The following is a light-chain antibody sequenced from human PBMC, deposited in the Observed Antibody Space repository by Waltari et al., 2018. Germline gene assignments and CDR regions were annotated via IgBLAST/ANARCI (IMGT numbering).Light chain of an antibody. Sequence: EIVLTQSPGHLSLSPGERATLPCRASQSFSRALAWYQQKPGQAPRLLTYDASTRAIGIPDRFSGGGSGTDFSLTISRLEPEDFAVYYCQHYVRLPVTFGQGTTVEIK. CDR1: QSFSRA. CDR2: DAS. V-gene: IGKV3-20*01. CDR3: QHYVRLPVT. J-gene: IGKJ1*01.